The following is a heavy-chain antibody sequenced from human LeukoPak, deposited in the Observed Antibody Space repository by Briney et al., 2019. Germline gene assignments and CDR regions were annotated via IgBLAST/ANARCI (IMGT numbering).Heavy chain of an antibody. Sequence: PSETLSLTCTVSGGSISSYYWSWIRQPPGKGLEWIGYIYYSGSTNYNPSPKSRVTISVDTSKNQFSLKLGSVTAADTAVYYCARGYYDSSGYYYSFDYWGQGTLVTVSS. CDR3: ARGYYDSSGYYYSFDY. CDR2: IYYSGST. D-gene: IGHD3-22*01. V-gene: IGHV4-59*01. CDR1: GGSISSYY. J-gene: IGHJ4*02.